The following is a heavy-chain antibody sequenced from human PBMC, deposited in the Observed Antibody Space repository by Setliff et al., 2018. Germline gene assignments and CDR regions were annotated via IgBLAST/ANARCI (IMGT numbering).Heavy chain of an antibody. D-gene: IGHD6-13*01. V-gene: IGHV3-49*04. CDR2: LRSKAYGGTT. CDR3: TRVGRQLVYYYYGMDV. Sequence: GGSLRLSCTASGFTFGDYAMSWVRQAPGKGLEWVGFLRSKAYGGTTEYAASVNGRFTISRDDSKSIAYLQMNSLETEDTAVYYCTRVGRQLVYYYYGMDVWGQGTTVTVSS. CDR1: GFTFGDYA. J-gene: IGHJ6*02.